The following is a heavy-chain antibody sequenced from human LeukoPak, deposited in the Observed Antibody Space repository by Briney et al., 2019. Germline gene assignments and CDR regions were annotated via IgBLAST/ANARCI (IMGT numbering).Heavy chain of an antibody. CDR3: ARDHGGGSWSWFDP. CDR1: GHTFTSYG. J-gene: IGHJ5*02. V-gene: IGHV1-18*01. Sequence: ASVKVSCKPSGHTFTSYGISWVRQAPGQGPEWMGWISGHNGNTNYAQKFQGRLTMSTDTSTSTAYMELRSLTSDDTAVYYCARDHGGGSWSWFDPWGQGTLVTVSS. D-gene: IGHD6-13*01. CDR2: ISGHNGNT.